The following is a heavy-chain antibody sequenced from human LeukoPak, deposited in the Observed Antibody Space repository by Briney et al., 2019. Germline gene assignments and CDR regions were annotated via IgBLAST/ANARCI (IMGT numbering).Heavy chain of an antibody. CDR2: ISAYNGNT. J-gene: IGHJ6*02. CDR3: ARDLYISPDYYYGMDV. V-gene: IGHV1-18*01. Sequence: ASVKVSCKASGYTFTSYGISWVRQAPGQGFEWMGWISAYNGNTNYAQKLQGRVTMTTDTSTSTAYMELRSLRSDDTAVYYCARDLYISPDYYYGMDVWGQGTTVTVSS. D-gene: IGHD3-16*01. CDR1: GYTFTSYG.